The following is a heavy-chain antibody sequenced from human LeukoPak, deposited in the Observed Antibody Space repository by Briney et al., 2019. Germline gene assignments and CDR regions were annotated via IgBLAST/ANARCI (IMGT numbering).Heavy chain of an antibody. J-gene: IGHJ6*02. CDR1: GFTFSSYA. V-gene: IGHV3-23*01. Sequence: PGRSLRLSCAASGFTFSSYAMSWVRQAPGKGLEWVSAISGSGGSTYYADSVKGRFTISRDNSKNTLYLQMNSLRAEDTAVYYCRGGAYYYYGMDVWGQGTTVTVSS. CDR2: ISGSGGST. D-gene: IGHD3-10*01. CDR3: RGGAYYYYGMDV.